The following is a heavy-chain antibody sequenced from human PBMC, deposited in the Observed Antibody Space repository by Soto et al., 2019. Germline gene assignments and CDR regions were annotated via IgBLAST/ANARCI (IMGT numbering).Heavy chain of an antibody. V-gene: IGHV3-30*18. CDR3: AKSLAVAAGWFDP. J-gene: IGHJ5*02. CDR2: ISYDGSNE. CDR1: GFPFNTYG. Sequence: TGGSLILSCAASGFPFNTYGMHWVRQAPGKGLEWVAFISYDGSNEYYADSVKGRFTISRDNSKNTVFLQMNSLRGEDTAVYYCAKSLAVAAGWFDPWGQGALVTVSS. D-gene: IGHD6-19*01.